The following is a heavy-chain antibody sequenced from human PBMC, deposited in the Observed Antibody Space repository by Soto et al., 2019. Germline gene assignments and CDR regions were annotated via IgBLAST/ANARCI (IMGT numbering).Heavy chain of an antibody. Sequence: PGGSLRLSCAAAGFTFSGHAMSWVRQAPGKGLEWVSAISGSGGSAYYADDVDGRFTITRDKAKNTRYRQMSRLRAEDTTVFYWAKVSGPWLSDFDYWGQETRFTVSS. D-gene: IGHD3-9*01. CDR1: GFTFSGHA. CDR3: AKVSGPWLSDFDY. V-gene: IGHV3-23*01. CDR2: ISGSGGSA. J-gene: IGHJ4*02.